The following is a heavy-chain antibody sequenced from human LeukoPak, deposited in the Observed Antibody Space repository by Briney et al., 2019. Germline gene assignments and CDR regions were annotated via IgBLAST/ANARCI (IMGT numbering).Heavy chain of an antibody. CDR2: IYYSGST. CDR1: GGSISSYY. CDR3: ARDHDRNWFDP. V-gene: IGHV4-59*01. J-gene: IGHJ5*02. Sequence: SETLSLTCTVSGGSISSYYWSWIRQPPGKGLEWIGYIYYSGSTNYNPSLKSRVTISVDTSKNQFSLKLSSVTAADTAVYYCARDHDRNWFDPWGQGTLVTVSS.